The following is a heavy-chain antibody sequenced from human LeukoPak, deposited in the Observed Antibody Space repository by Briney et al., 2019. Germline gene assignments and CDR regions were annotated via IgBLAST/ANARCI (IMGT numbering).Heavy chain of an antibody. CDR3: AKDSGWYSSFDY. Sequence: PGGSLRLSCAASGFTFSSYAMHWVRQAPGKGLEWVAVISYDGSNKYYADSVKGRFTISRDNSKNTLYLQMNSLRAEDTAVYYCAKDSGWYSSFDYWGQGTLVTVSS. J-gene: IGHJ4*02. V-gene: IGHV3-30-3*01. CDR2: ISYDGSNK. CDR1: GFTFSSYA. D-gene: IGHD6-13*01.